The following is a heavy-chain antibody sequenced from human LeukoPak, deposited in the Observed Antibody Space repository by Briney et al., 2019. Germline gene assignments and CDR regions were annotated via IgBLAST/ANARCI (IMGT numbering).Heavy chain of an antibody. Sequence: GGSLRLSCAASGFTFSSYEMNWVRQAPGKGLEWVSYISSSGSTIYYADSVKGRFTISRDNAKNSLYLQMNSLRAGDTAVYYCARHLSGITGYTYGRGIDYWGQGTLVTVSS. J-gene: IGHJ4*02. D-gene: IGHD5-18*01. CDR2: ISSSGSTI. CDR3: ARHLSGITGYTYGRGIDY. V-gene: IGHV3-48*03. CDR1: GFTFSSYE.